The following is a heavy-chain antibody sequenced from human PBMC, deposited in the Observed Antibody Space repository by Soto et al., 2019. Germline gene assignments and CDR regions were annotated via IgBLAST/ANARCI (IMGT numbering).Heavy chain of an antibody. Sequence: SETLSLTCTVSGGSISSYYWSWIRQPPGKGLEWIGYIYYSGSTNYNPSLKSRVTISVDTSKNQFSLKLSSVTAADTAVYYCARHGYFDYWGQGTLVTVSS. CDR3: ARHGYFDY. V-gene: IGHV4-59*08. J-gene: IGHJ4*02. CDR2: IYYSGST. CDR1: GGSISSYY.